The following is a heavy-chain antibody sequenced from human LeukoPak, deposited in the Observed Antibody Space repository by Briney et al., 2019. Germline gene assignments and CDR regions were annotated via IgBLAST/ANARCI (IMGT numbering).Heavy chain of an antibody. V-gene: IGHV3-21*04. J-gene: IGHJ3*02. CDR3: ARDVKSTWYRRAGAFDI. Sequence: KSGGSLRLSCAASGFTFSSYSMNWVRQAPGKGLEWVSSISSSSSYIYYADSVKGRFTISRDNAKNSLYLQMNSLRAEDTAVYYCARDVKSTWYRRAGAFDIWGQGTMVTVSS. D-gene: IGHD6-13*01. CDR1: GFTFSSYS. CDR2: ISSSSSYI.